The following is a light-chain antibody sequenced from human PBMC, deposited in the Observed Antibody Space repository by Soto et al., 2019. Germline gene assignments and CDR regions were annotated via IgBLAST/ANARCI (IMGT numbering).Light chain of an antibody. CDR2: GAS. V-gene: IGKV3-20*01. J-gene: IGKJ2*01. CDR3: QQYGSSSYT. CDR1: QSVSSSY. Sequence: EIVLTQSPGTLSLSPGERATLSCRASQSVSSSYLAWYQQKPGQAPRLLIYGASSRATGIPDRFSGSGSGTDFTLTINGLEPEDFAVYYCQQYGSSSYTFGQGTKLEIK.